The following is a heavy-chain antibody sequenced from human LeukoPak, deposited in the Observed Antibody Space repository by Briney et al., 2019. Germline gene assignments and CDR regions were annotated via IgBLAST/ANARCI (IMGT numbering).Heavy chain of an antibody. D-gene: IGHD3-16*01. J-gene: IGHJ4*02. CDR3: ARGGTPGFDY. CDR2: IYYSGST. CDR1: GGSISSYY. V-gene: IGHV4-59*01. Sequence: SETLSLTCTVSGGSISSYYWSWIRQPPGKGLEWIGYIYYSGSTNYNPSLKSRVTISVDTSKNQYSLKLSSVTAADTAVYYCARGGTPGFDYWGQGTLVTVSS.